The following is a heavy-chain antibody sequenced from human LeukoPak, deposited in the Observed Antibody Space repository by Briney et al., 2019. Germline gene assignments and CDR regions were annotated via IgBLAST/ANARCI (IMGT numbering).Heavy chain of an antibody. V-gene: IGHV1-46*01. J-gene: IGHJ4*02. CDR1: GYTFTSYY. CDR2: INPSGGST. CDR3: ARDGGAAHFDY. Sequence: ASVKVSCKASGYTFTSYYMHWVRQAPGQGLEWMGIINPSGGSTSYAQKFQGRVAMSRDTSTSTVYMELSSLRSEDTAVYYCARDGGAAHFDYWGQGTLVTVSS. D-gene: IGHD3-16*01.